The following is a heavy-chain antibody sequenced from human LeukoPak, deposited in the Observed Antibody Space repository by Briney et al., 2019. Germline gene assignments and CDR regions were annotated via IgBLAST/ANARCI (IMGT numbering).Heavy chain of an antibody. V-gene: IGHV3-23*01. Sequence: VGSLRLSCVASGFSLSSYGMSWVRQAPGKGLEWVSTVSGGSSSTYYADSVKGRLTMSRDNSNNTVYLQMNGLRVDDTAVYYCAKPHTPYCSGGTCYLFDYWGQGTLVTVSS. CDR2: VSGGSSST. D-gene: IGHD2-15*01. CDR1: GFSLSSYG. J-gene: IGHJ4*02. CDR3: AKPHTPYCSGGTCYLFDY.